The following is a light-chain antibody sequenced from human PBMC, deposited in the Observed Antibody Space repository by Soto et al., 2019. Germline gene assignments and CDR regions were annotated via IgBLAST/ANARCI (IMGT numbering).Light chain of an antibody. J-gene: IGKJ2*01. CDR3: QQRSNWPRT. CDR2: DAS. Sequence: EIVLTQSPATLSLSPGERATLSCRASQSVSNNLGWYQQKPGQAPRLLIYDASNSATDIPARFSGSGSGTGFALTINSLEPEDFAVYYCQQRSNWPRTFGQGTKLEIK. CDR1: QSVSNN. V-gene: IGKV3-11*01.